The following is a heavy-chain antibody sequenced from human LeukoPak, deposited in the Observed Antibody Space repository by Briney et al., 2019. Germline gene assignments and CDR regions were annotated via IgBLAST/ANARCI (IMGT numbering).Heavy chain of an antibody. J-gene: IGHJ6*02. CDR1: GFTFSNAW. V-gene: IGHV3-15*01. Sequence: PGGSLRLSCAASGFTFSNAWMSWVRQAPGKGLEWVGRIKSKTDGGTTDYAAPVKGRFTISRDDSKNTLYLQMNSLKTEDTAVYYCARGYARSVYYYYGVDVWGQGTTVTVSS. CDR2: IKSKTDGGTT. D-gene: IGHD2-15*01. CDR3: ARGYARSVYYYYGVDV.